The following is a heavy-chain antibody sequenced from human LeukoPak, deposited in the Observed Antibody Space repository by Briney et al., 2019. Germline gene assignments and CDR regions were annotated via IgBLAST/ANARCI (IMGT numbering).Heavy chain of an antibody. CDR3: VKFGTPHY. CDR1: GFSFSSYT. J-gene: IGHJ4*02. V-gene: IGHV3-64D*06. CDR2: IDSNGGST. D-gene: IGHD3-10*01. Sequence: GGSLRLSCSASGFSFSSYTMYWVRQAPGKGLEYVSTIDSNGGSTYYADSVKGRFTISRDNSKSTLFLQMNSLRADDTAVYYCVKFGTPHYWGQGTLVTVSS.